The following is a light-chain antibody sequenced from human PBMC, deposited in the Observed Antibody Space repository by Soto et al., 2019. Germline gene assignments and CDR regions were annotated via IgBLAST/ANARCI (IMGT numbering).Light chain of an antibody. CDR2: EAS. CDR1: QSINNW. V-gene: IGKV1-5*03. Sequence: DIQMTQSPSTLSASVGDRVTITCRASQSINNWLAWYQQKAGKAPKLLIYEASGLESGVPSRFSGSGSGTEFTLTISSLQPDDFATYYCQHYNSYSGTFGQGTKVDIK. J-gene: IGKJ1*01. CDR3: QHYNSYSGT.